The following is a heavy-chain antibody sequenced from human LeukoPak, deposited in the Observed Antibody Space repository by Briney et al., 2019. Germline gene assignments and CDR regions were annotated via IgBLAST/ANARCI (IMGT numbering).Heavy chain of an antibody. D-gene: IGHD4-17*01. V-gene: IGHV5-51*01. CDR1: GYSFTSCW. CDR3: ARLSPHRTTVIMYYYYGMDV. Sequence: GESLKISCKGSGYSFTSCWIGWVRQMPGKGLEWMGIIYPGDSDTRYSPSFQGQVTISADKSISTAYLQWSSLKASDTAMYYCARLSPHRTTVIMYYYYGMDVWGQGTTVTVSS. J-gene: IGHJ6*02. CDR2: IYPGDSDT.